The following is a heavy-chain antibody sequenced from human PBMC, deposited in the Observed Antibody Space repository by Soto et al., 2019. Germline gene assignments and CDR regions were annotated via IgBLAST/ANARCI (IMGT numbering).Heavy chain of an antibody. V-gene: IGHV1-46*01. D-gene: IGHD6-13*01. CDR3: AIGIPSIGYSSSWLRGWFDP. CDR1: GYTFTSYY. J-gene: IGHJ5*02. Sequence: SVKVSFKASGYTFTSYYMHWVRQAPVQGLEWMGIINPSGGSTSYAQKFQGRVTMTRDTSTSTVYMELSSLRSEDTAVYYCAIGIPSIGYSSSWLRGWFDPWGQGTLVTVSS. CDR2: INPSGGST.